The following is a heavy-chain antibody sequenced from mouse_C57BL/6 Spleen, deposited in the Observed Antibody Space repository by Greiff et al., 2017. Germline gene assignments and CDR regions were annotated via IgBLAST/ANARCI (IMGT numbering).Heavy chain of an antibody. D-gene: IGHD1-1*01. CDR2: IDPETGGT. J-gene: IGHJ1*03. CDR3: TRGSSPSYGYFDV. CDR1: GYTFTDYE. Sequence: QVQLKESGAELVRPGASVTLSCKASGYTFTDYEMHWVKQTPVHGLEWIGAIDPETGGTAYNQKFKGKAILTADKSSSTAYMELRSLTSEDSAVYCCTRGSSPSYGYFDVWGTGTTVTVSS. V-gene: IGHV1-15*01.